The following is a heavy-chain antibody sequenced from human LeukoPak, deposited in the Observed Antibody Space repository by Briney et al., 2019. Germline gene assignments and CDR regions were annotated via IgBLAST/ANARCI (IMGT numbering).Heavy chain of an antibody. D-gene: IGHD1-26*01. CDR1: GGSVSSSIYY. Sequence: PSETLSLTCTVSGGSVSSSIYYWSWIRQPAGKGLEWIGRIYTRGSTNYNASLKSRVSMSVDTSKNQFSLKLSSVTAADTAVFYCARENSGSYREFDYWGQGTLVTVSS. V-gene: IGHV4-61*02. J-gene: IGHJ4*02. CDR3: ARENSGSYREFDY. CDR2: IYTRGST.